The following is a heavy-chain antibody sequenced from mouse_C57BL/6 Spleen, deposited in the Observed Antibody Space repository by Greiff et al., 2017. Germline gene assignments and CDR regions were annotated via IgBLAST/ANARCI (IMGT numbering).Heavy chain of an antibody. CDR3: VRQRSNYYFDY. CDR1: GFSFNTYA. D-gene: IGHD2-5*01. J-gene: IGHJ2*01. CDR2: IRSKSNNYAT. V-gene: IGHV10-1*01. Sequence: DVKLVESGGGLVQPKGSLKLSCAASGFSFNTYAMNWVRQAPGKGLEWVARIRSKSNNYATYYADSVKDRFTISRDDSESMLYLQMNNLKTEDTAMYYCVRQRSNYYFDYWGQGTTLTVSS.